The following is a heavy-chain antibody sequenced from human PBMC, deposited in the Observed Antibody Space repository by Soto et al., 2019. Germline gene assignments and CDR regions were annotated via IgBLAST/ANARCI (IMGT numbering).Heavy chain of an antibody. J-gene: IGHJ6*02. CDR2: LIPVFGSP. CDR1: GGTFSKDA. V-gene: IGHV1-69*01. Sequence: QVQLVQSGAEVKKPGSSVTVSCKTSGGTFSKDALNWVRQAPGPGLEWLGLLIPVFGSPIYAQKFQGRIRRTADEATSTAFRDLSSLRSEDTAVYYCTRVGGYPFEPGKTRYYAMDVWGQGTTVSVSS. CDR3: TRVGGYPFEPGKTRYYAMDV. D-gene: IGHD1-1*01.